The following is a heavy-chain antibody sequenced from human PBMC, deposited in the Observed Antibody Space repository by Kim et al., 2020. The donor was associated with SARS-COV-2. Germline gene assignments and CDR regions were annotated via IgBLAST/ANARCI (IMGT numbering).Heavy chain of an antibody. CDR3: ARVPRITMVRGVNIGLSYGMDV. CDR2: INHSGST. D-gene: IGHD3-10*01. CDR1: GGSFSGYY. Sequence: SETLSLTCAVYGGSFSGYYWSWIRQPPGKGLEWIGEINHSGSTNYNPSLKSRVTISVDTSKNQFSLKLSSVTAADTAVYYCARVPRITMVRGVNIGLSYGMDVWGQGTTVTVSS. J-gene: IGHJ6*02. V-gene: IGHV4-34*01.